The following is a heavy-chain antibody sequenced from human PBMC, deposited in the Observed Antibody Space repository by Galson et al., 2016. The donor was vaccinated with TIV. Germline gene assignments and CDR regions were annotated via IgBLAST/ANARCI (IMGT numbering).Heavy chain of an antibody. CDR2: INPSTGDT. V-gene: IGHV1-2*02. CDR1: GYTFSGHF. CDR3: ARNQGSYYDSSGSYYNWFDP. J-gene: IGHJ5*02. D-gene: IGHD3-22*01. Sequence: SVKVSCKASGYTFSGHFIHWVRQAPGQGLEWMGWINPSTGDTRYAQKFQGRVTMTREKSTSTAYMDLNRLRSDDTAAYYCARNQGSYYDSSGSYYNWFDPWGQGTRVTVSS.